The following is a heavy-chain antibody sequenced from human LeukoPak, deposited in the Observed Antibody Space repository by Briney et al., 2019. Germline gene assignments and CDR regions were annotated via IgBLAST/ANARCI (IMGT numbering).Heavy chain of an antibody. J-gene: IGHJ4*02. D-gene: IGHD3-22*01. V-gene: IGHV3-23*01. CDR2: ISGSDDAT. CDR1: GFSFNTHA. Sequence: PGGSLRLSCATSGFSFNTHAMTWVRQAPGQGPEWVSSISGSDDATYYADFMKGRFTISRDNSKTTLYLRMNSLRAEDSAIYYCAKGGDFDSSTYYSHWGQGILVVVSS. CDR3: AKGGDFDSSTYYSH.